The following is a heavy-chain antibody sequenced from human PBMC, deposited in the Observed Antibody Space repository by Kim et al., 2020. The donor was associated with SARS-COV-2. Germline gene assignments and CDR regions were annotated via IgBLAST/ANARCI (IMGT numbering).Heavy chain of an antibody. CDR1: GFTFSSYG. CDR3: ARASTYSGYDLALDY. V-gene: IGHV3-33*01. Sequence: GGSLRLSCAASGFTFSSYGMHWVRQAPGKGLEWVAVIWYDGSNKYYADSVKGRFTISRDNSKNTLYLQMNSLRAEDTAVYYCARASTYSGYDLALDYWGQGTLVTVSS. J-gene: IGHJ4*02. D-gene: IGHD5-12*01. CDR2: IWYDGSNK.